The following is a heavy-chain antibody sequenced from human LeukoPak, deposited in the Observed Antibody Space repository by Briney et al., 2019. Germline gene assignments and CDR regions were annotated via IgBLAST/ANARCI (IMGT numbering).Heavy chain of an antibody. V-gene: IGHV3-21*01. CDR1: GFTFSSYS. J-gene: IGHJ3*02. CDR2: ISSSSSYI. CDR3: ARDYQTGVEYQLLGNASDI. Sequence: AGGSLRLSCAASGFTFSSYSMNWVRQAPGKGLEWVSSISSSSSYIYYADSVKGRFTISRDNAKNSLYLQMNSLRAEDTAVYYCARDYQTGVEYQLLGNASDIWGQGTMVTVSS. D-gene: IGHD2-2*01.